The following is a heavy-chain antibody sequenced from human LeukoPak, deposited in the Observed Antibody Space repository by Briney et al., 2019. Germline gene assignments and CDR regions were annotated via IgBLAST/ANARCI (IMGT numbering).Heavy chain of an antibody. J-gene: IGHJ4*02. V-gene: IGHV3-21*01. CDR3: ARDSHCSSTSCYFYTY. CDR1: GFTFSSHS. CDR2: ISSSSSYI. D-gene: IGHD2-2*01. Sequence: GGSLRLSCAASGFTFSSHSMNWVRQAPGKGLEWVSSISSSSSYIYYADSVKGRFTISRDNAKNSLYLQMNSLRAEDTAVYYCARDSHCSSTSCYFYTYWGQGTLVTVSS.